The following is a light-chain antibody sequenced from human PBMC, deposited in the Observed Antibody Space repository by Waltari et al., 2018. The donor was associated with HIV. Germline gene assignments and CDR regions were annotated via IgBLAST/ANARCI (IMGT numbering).Light chain of an antibody. CDR3: LQDYNYPRT. V-gene: IGKV1-6*01. CDR1: QDNRND. J-gene: IGKJ1*01. Sequence: AIQMTQSPSSLSASVGDRVTITCRASQDNRNDLAWYQQRPGKAPKLLIYAASTLQSGVPSRFSGSGSGTYFTLTLSSLQPEDLATYYCLQDYNYPRTFGQGTKVEI. CDR2: AAS.